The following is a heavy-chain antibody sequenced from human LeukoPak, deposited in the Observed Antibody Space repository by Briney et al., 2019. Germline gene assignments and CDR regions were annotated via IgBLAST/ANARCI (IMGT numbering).Heavy chain of an antibody. CDR2: IIPILGIA. CDR1: GGTFSSYA. J-gene: IGHJ1*01. V-gene: IGHV1-69*04. D-gene: IGHD1-26*01. CDR3: ATSIVGLTYDEHFQH. Sequence: ASVKVSCKASGGTFSSYAISWVRQAPGQGLEWMGRIIPILGIANYAQKLQGRVTMTTDTSTSTAYMELRSLRSDDTAVYYCATSIVGLTYDEHFQHWGQGTLVTVSS.